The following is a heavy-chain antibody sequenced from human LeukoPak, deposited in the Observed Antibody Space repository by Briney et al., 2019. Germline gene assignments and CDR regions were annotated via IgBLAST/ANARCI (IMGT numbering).Heavy chain of an antibody. J-gene: IGHJ6*03. V-gene: IGHV1-8*01. CDR2: MNPNSGNT. D-gene: IGHD6-19*01. CDR1: GYTFTSYD. Sequence: ASVKVSCKASGYTFTSYDINWVRQATGQGLEWMGWMNPNSGNTGYAQKFQGRVTMTRNTSTSTAYMELSSLRSEDTAVYYCARSPVADTRYYYYYMDVWGKGTTVTISS. CDR3: ARSPVADTRYYYYYMDV.